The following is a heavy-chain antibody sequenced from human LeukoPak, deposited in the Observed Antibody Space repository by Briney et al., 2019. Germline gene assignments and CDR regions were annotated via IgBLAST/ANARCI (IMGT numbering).Heavy chain of an antibody. CDR1: GYTFTDYL. D-gene: IGHD3-22*01. CDR2: INPNSGGT. Sequence: ASVKVSCKASGYTFTDYLIHWVRQAPGQGPEWMGRINPNSGGTRYARKVQGRVIMTRDTSITTLYMELSSLRSDDTAVYYCARDREFCDSNCYSGWFASWGQGTLVTVSS. J-gene: IGHJ5*01. CDR3: ARDREFCDSNCYSGWFAS. V-gene: IGHV1-2*06.